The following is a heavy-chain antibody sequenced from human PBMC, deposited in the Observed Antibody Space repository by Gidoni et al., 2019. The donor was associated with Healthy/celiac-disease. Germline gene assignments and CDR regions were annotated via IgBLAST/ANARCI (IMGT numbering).Heavy chain of an antibody. CDR2: IKSKTDGWTT. CDR1: GFTCSNAW. Sequence: EVQLVESGGGLVKPGGSLRLSCAASGFTCSNAWMSWVRQAPGKGLEWVGRIKSKTDGWTTDYAAPVKGRFTISRDDSKNTLYLQMNSLKTEDTAVYYCTTTGYFDYWGQGTLVTVSS. CDR3: TTTGYFDY. V-gene: IGHV3-15*01. J-gene: IGHJ4*02.